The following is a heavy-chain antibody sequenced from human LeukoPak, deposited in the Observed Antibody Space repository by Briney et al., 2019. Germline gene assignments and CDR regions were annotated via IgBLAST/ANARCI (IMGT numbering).Heavy chain of an antibody. V-gene: IGHV1-8*01. J-gene: IGHJ4*02. Sequence: ASVKVSCKASGYTFTNFDINWVRQATGQGLEWLGWMNPNSGDTGYAQKFQGRLTMTRNTSISTVYMELSSLRSDDTAVYYCARDEGGSYYWGQGTLVTVSS. D-gene: IGHD1-26*01. CDR1: GYTFTNFD. CDR3: ARDEGGSYY. CDR2: MNPNSGDT.